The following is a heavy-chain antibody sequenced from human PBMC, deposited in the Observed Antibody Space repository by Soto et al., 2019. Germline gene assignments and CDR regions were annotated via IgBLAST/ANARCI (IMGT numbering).Heavy chain of an antibody. Sequence: GGSLRLSCGGSGFTFRGYWMHWVRQSPGKGLVWVSRINSDGTATAYADSVKGRFTISRDNSKNTLFLQMTSLRADDTAVYYCTHYRGESCHGGYFGMDVWGQGTTVTVSS. V-gene: IGHV3-74*01. J-gene: IGHJ6*02. CDR1: GFTFRGYW. D-gene: IGHD5-12*01. CDR2: INSDGTAT. CDR3: THYRGESCHGGYFGMDV.